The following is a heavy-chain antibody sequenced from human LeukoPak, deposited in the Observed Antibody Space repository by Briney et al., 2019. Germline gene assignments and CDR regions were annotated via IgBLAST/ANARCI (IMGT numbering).Heavy chain of an antibody. CDR2: INHSGST. Sequence: PSETLSLTCAVYGGSFSGYYWSWIRQPPGKGLEWIGEINHSGSTNYNPSLKSRVTISVDRSKNQFSLKLSSVTAADTAVYYCASAHDSSGYTPDYWGQGTLVTVSS. CDR1: GGSFSGYY. J-gene: IGHJ4*02. V-gene: IGHV4-34*01. D-gene: IGHD3-22*01. CDR3: ASAHDSSGYTPDY.